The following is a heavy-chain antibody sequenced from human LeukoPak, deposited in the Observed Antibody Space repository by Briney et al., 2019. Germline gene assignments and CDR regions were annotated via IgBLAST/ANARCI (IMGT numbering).Heavy chain of an antibody. CDR2: INAGGGRT. J-gene: IGHJ4*02. Sequence: GGSLRLSCAASGFTFSNYAMSWVRQAPGKGLEWVSSINAGGGRTYYADSVKGRFTISRENSRNTLYLQMNNLRAEDTAVYYCAKGSVGQNYDSSGYYYVIYDYWGQGTLVTVSS. D-gene: IGHD3-22*01. CDR3: AKGSVGQNYDSSGYYYVIYDY. V-gene: IGHV3-23*01. CDR1: GFTFSNYA.